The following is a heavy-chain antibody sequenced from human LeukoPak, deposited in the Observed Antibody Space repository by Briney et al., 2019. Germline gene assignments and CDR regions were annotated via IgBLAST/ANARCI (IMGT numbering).Heavy chain of an antibody. V-gene: IGHV4-59*08. CDR2: IYYSGST. CDR1: GGSISSYY. J-gene: IGHJ5*02. D-gene: IGHD6-6*01. CDR3: ARGGGMSARPVWFDP. Sequence: PSETLSLTCTVSGGSISSYYWSWIRQPPGKGLEWIGYIYYSGSTNYNPSLKSRVTISVDTSKNQFSLKLSSVTAADTAVYYCARGGGMSARPVWFDPWGQGTVVTVSS.